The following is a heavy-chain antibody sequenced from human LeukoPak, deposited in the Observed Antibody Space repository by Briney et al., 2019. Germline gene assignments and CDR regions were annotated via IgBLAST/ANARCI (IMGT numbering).Heavy chain of an antibody. J-gene: IGHJ6*03. V-gene: IGHV4-4*07. CDR1: GGSVSGYY. Sequence: PSETLSLTCTVSGGSVSGYYWSLIRQPAGKGLEWIWRIYSSGITTYNPSLKSRVTMSVDTSKNQLSLRLTSVTATDTAVYYCARDRAAAMEYYYMDVWGKGTTVTVSS. CDR2: IYSSGIT. CDR3: ARDRAAAMEYYYMDV. D-gene: IGHD2-2*01.